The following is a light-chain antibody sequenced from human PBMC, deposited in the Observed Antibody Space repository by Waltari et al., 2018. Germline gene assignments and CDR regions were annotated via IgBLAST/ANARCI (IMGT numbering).Light chain of an antibody. CDR2: GAS. J-gene: IGKJ2*01. Sequence: ELVMTQSPATLSVSPGERAILSCRASQSVTTNLAWYQQKPGQAPRLLIYGASTRATDIPARFSGSGSGTEFTLTISSLQSEDFAVYYCHQYNDGPPFNFGQGTKLEIK. CDR3: HQYNDGPPFN. CDR1: QSVTTN. V-gene: IGKV3-15*01.